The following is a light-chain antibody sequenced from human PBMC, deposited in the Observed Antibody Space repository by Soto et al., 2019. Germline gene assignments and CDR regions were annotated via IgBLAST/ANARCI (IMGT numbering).Light chain of an antibody. J-gene: IGKJ1*01. V-gene: IGKV3-15*01. CDR1: QSVSIN. CDR3: QQYNNWPRT. Sequence: EIVLTQSPGTLSLSPGERATLSCRASQSVSINYLAWYQQKPGQAPRLLIYGASTRATGIPARFSGSGSGTEFTLTISSLQSEDFAVYYCQQYNNWPRTFGQGTKVDIK. CDR2: GAS.